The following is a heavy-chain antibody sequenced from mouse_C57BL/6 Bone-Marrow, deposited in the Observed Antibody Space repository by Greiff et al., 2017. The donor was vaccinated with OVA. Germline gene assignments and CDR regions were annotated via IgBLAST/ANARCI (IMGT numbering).Heavy chain of an antibody. Sequence: QVQLQQPGAELVKPGASVKMSCKASGYTFTSYWITWVKQRPGQGLEWIGRIDPNSGGTKYNEKFKSKATLTVDKPSSTAYMQLSSLTSEDSAVYYCARWGDITTVVFDYWGQGTTLSVSS. J-gene: IGHJ2*01. V-gene: IGHV1-72*01. D-gene: IGHD1-1*01. CDR3: ARWGDITTVVFDY. CDR1: GYTFTSYW. CDR2: IDPNSGGT.